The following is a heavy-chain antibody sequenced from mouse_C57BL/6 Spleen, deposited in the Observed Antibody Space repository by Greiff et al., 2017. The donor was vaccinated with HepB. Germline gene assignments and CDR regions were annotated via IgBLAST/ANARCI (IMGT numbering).Heavy chain of an antibody. CDR3: ARSGGYYYAMDY. CDR1: GYTFTDYY. Sequence: EVQLQQSGPELVKPGASVKISCKASGYTFTDYYMNWVKQSHGKSLEWIGDINPNNGGTSYNQKFKGKATLTVDKSSSTAYMELRSLTSEDSAVLYCARSGGYYYAMDYWGQGTSVTVSS. J-gene: IGHJ4*01. V-gene: IGHV1-26*01. CDR2: INPNNGGT.